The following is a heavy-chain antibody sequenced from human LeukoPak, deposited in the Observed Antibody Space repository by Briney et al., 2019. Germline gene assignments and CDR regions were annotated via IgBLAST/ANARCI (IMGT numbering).Heavy chain of an antibody. D-gene: IGHD3-9*01. Sequence: GGSLRLSCAASGFTFSSYAMSWVRQAPGKGLEWVSAISVDGGGRHYAEKVKGRFTISRDNSKNTLYLQMNSLRAEDTAVYYCAKALYDILTGSDYWGQGTLVTVSS. J-gene: IGHJ4*02. V-gene: IGHV3-23*01. CDR3: AKALYDILTGSDY. CDR2: ISVDGGGR. CDR1: GFTFSSYA.